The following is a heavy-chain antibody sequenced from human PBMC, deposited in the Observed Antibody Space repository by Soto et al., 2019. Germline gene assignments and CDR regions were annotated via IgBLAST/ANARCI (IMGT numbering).Heavy chain of an antibody. CDR1: GFTFSSYA. D-gene: IGHD3-22*01. CDR3: AREGSGYRPKYFQH. V-gene: IGHV3-30-3*01. J-gene: IGHJ1*01. CDR2: ISYDGSNK. Sequence: QVQLVESGGGVVQPGRSLRLSCAASGFTFSSYAVHWVRQAPGKGLEWVAVISYDGSNKYYADSVKGRFTISRDNSKNTLYLQMNSLRVEDTAVYYCAREGSGYRPKYFQHWGQGTLVTVSS.